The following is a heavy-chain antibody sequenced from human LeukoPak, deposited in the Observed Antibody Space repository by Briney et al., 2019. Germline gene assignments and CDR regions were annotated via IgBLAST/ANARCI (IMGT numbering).Heavy chain of an antibody. CDR1: GGSISSGSYY. Sequence: PSQTLSLTCTVSGGSISSGSYYWSWIRQPAGKGLEWIGRIYTSGSTNYNPSLKSRFTISVDTSKNQFSLKLSSVIAADTAVYYCAGVVGATVDYWGQGTLVTVSS. D-gene: IGHD1-26*01. J-gene: IGHJ4*02. V-gene: IGHV4-61*02. CDR2: IYTSGST. CDR3: AGVVGATVDY.